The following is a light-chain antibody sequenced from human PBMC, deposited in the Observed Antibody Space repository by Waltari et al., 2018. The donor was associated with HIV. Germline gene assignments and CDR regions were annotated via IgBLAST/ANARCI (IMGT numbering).Light chain of an antibody. CDR1: TNDIGTYNF. J-gene: IGLJ2*01. V-gene: IGLV2-14*03. CDR3: SSYTASSALEI. Sequence: QSALTQPASVSGSPGQWITVSCTGTTNDIGTYNFVSWYQHHPGKAPKLVIYDVTSRPSGVSDRFSGSKSGNTASLTISGLRAEDEAHYYCSSYTASSALEIFGGGTKVTVL. CDR2: DVT.